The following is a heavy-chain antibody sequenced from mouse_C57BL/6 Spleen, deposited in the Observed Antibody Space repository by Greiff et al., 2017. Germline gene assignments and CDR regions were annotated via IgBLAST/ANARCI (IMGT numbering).Heavy chain of an antibody. V-gene: IGHV5-4*01. CDR2: ISAAGSYT. Sequence: EVQLVEPGGGLVKPGGSLKLSCAASGFTFTSYSMPWVRQTPEQRLEWVATISAAGSYTYYPDNVKGRFTFSRDNAKNNLYLQMSHLKSEDTAMYYCARHYYGSSFVFAYWGQGTLVTVSA. CDR1: GFTFTSYS. J-gene: IGHJ3*01. D-gene: IGHD1-1*01. CDR3: ARHYYGSSFVFAY.